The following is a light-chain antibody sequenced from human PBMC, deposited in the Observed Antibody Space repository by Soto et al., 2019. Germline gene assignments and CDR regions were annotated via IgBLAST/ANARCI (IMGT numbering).Light chain of an antibody. CDR3: QQHNSRHRT. CDR1: QSVSRY. J-gene: IGKJ1*01. CDR2: ETS. V-gene: IGKV3D-11*02. Sequence: EIVLTQSPATLSVSAGERATISCRASQSVSRYLDWYQQKPGKAPSLLIYETSTRDTGIPSRFSGSGSGTDFTLTTSSLQHADVAVSYCQQHNSRHRTFGQGTKVDIK.